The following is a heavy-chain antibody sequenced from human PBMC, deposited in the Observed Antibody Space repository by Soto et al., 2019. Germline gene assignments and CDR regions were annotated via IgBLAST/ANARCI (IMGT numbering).Heavy chain of an antibody. V-gene: IGHV3-30*18. CDR1: GFTFRNYA. CDR3: AKGGYNWNYGDY. CDR2: ISFDGSDK. Sequence: GGSLRLSCAASGFTFRNYAMHWVRQAPGKGLDWVAVISFDGSDKYYADSVKGRFTISRDNSKNTLYLQMNSLRPDDTAVYYCAKGGYNWNYGDYWGQGTLVTVSS. D-gene: IGHD1-7*01. J-gene: IGHJ4*02.